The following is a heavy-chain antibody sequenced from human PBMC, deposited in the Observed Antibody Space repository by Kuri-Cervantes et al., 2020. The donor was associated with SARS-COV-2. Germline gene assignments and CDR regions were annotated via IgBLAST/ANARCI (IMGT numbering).Heavy chain of an antibody. V-gene: IGHV4-59*11. CDR2: IYYSGST. D-gene: IGHD1-1*01. J-gene: IGHJ6*03. CDR3: ARERRTFYYYYYMDV. Sequence: SETLSLTCTVSGGSISSHYWSWIRQPPGKGLEWIGYIYYSGSTNYNPSLKSRVIISLDTSKNQFSLKLSSVTAADTAVYYCARERRTFYYYYYMDVWGKGTTVTVSS. CDR1: GGSISSHY.